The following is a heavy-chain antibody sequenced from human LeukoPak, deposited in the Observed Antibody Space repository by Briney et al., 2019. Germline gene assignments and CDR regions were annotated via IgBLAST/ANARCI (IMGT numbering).Heavy chain of an antibody. CDR1: GFTFSSYG. CDR3: AKFAGRHYDFWSGPTSDGAFDI. V-gene: IGHV3-30*18. D-gene: IGHD3-3*01. J-gene: IGHJ3*02. CDR2: ISYDGSNK. Sequence: GRSLRLSCAASGFTFSSYGMHWVRQAPGKGLEWLAVISYDGSNKYYADSVKGRFTISRDNSKNTLYLQMNSLRAEDTAVYYCAKFAGRHYDFWSGPTSDGAFDIWGQGTMVTVS.